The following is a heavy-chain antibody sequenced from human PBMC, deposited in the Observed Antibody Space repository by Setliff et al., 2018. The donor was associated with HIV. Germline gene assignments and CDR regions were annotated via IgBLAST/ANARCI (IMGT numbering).Heavy chain of an antibody. CDR2: IKQDGTEK. CDR3: ARVGGYYDSSGYNFYFYYMDV. Sequence: PGGSLRLSCAASGFTFSRYWMSWVRQAPGKGLEWVANIKQDGTEKIYAQSVRGRFTISRDNAKNSLYLQMNSLRAEDTAIYYCARVGGYYDSSGYNFYFYYMDVWGKGTTVTVSS. D-gene: IGHD3-22*01. J-gene: IGHJ6*03. CDR1: GFTFSRYW. V-gene: IGHV3-7*01.